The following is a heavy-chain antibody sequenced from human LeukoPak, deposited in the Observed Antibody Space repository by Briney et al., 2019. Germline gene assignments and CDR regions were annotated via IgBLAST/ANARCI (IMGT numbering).Heavy chain of an antibody. V-gene: IGHV1-18*01. CDR2: INTYNGNT. CDR1: GYTFTSYG. CDR3: ARDAQQQLVRRYYYYYYMDV. J-gene: IGHJ6*03. Sequence: ASVKVSCKSSGYTFTSYGFHWVRQPPAQGLEGVGWINTYNGNTNNAQKLQGRVTITTDTSTRKHYIELRSLRSDDTAVYYCARDAQQQLVRRYYYYYYMDVWGKGNTVTISS. D-gene: IGHD6-13*01.